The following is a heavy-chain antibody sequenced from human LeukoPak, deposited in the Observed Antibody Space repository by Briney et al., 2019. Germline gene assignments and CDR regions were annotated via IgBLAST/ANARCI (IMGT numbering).Heavy chain of an antibody. J-gene: IGHJ5*02. V-gene: IGHV4-59*08. Sequence: PSETLSLTCIVSGDSINSYSWNWIRQSPEKGLEWIGRIYGSGSTMYNPSLRSRVTLLVDTSNNQFSLKLSSVTAADTAMYYCARRVVEARLSSERNWLDPWGQGTLVTVSP. D-gene: IGHD4/OR15-4a*01. CDR1: GDSINSYS. CDR2: IYGSGST. CDR3: ARRVVEARLSSERNWLDP.